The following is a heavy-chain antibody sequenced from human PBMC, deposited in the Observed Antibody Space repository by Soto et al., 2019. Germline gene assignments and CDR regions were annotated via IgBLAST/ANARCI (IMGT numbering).Heavy chain of an antibody. V-gene: IGHV1-3*01. J-gene: IGHJ5*02. Sequence: SVKVSCKASVYTFTRYTMNWVRQAPGQRLEWMGWINPDNGNTKSSQKFQDRVIITRDTSASTAYMDLSSLRSEDTAVYYCARGIATGQLDPWGQGTLVTGSS. CDR2: INPDNGNT. CDR1: VYTFTRYT. D-gene: IGHD2-15*01. CDR3: ARGIATGQLDP.